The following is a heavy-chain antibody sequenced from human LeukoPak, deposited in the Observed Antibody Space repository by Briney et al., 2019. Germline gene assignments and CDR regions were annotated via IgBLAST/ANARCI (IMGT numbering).Heavy chain of an antibody. J-gene: IGHJ4*02. CDR2: INTGGST. D-gene: IGHD5-18*01. V-gene: IGHV3-66*01. CDR1: GFSVSGNY. Sequence: GGSLRLSCVGSGFSVSGNYMSWVRQAPGKGLEWVSFINTGGSTYYADSVKGRFTISRDNSKNTLFLQMNSLRAEDTAVYYCARDFEFTTEDTFASPDYWGQGTLVTVSS. CDR3: ARDFEFTTEDTFASPDY.